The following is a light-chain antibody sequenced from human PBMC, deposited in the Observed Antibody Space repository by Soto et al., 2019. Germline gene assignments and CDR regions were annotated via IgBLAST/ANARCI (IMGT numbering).Light chain of an antibody. J-gene: IGKJ4*01. CDR1: QSVNIN. CDR2: GAS. V-gene: IGKV3D-15*01. Sequence: EIVMTQSPVTLSASPGERVTLSCRASQSVNINLAWYQQRHGQAPRVLIYGASNRASGIPDKFSGSGSGTDCTLTISSLEPDDFALYFCQQYKDWPPLTFGGGTRVEIK. CDR3: QQYKDWPPLT.